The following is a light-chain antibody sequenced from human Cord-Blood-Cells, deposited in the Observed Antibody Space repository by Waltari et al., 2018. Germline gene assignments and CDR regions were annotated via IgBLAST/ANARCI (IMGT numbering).Light chain of an antibody. V-gene: IGLV2-14*01. J-gene: IGLJ2*01. CDR2: DVS. CDR3: SSYTSSSTRV. Sequence: QSALTQPDSVSGSPGKSTTISCTGTSSHVGGYNYVSWYQQHPGKAPELMIYDVSNRPSGVSNRFSGSKSGNTASRTTSGLQAEDEADYYCSSYTSSSTRVFGGGTKLTVL. CDR1: SSHVGGYNY.